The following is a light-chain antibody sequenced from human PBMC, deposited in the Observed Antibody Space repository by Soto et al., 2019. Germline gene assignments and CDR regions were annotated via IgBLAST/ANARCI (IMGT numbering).Light chain of an antibody. Sequence: QSALTQPPSASGSPGQSVTISCTGTSSDVGGYNYVSWYQQYPGRAPKLMIYAVTKRPSGVPDRFSGSKSGNTASLTVSGLQADDEADYYCSSYAASNNFYFVFGGGTKLTVL. CDR3: SSYAASNNFYFV. V-gene: IGLV2-8*01. CDR1: SSDVGGYNY. J-gene: IGLJ3*02. CDR2: AVT.